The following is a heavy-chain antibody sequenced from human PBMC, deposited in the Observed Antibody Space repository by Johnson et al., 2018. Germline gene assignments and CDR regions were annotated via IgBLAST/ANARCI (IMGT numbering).Heavy chain of an antibody. CDR3: ARARSWGIQLYYYYYGMDV. D-gene: IGHD5-18*01. CDR2: IWYDGSNK. CDR1: GFTFSSYG. Sequence: VQLLETGGGVVQPGRSLRLSCAASGFTFSSYGMHWVRQAPGKGLEWVAVIWYDGSNKYYADAVKGRFTIPRDNSKNTRYLQMNSLRAEDTAVYYCARARSWGIQLYYYYYGMDVWGQGTTVTVSS. J-gene: IGHJ6*02. V-gene: IGHV3-33*01.